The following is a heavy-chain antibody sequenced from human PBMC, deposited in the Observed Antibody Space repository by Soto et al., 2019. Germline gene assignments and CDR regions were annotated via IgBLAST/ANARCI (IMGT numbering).Heavy chain of an antibody. CDR1: GFSFSTYW. CDR2: INSDGSTT. Sequence: EVQLVDSGGGLVQPGGSLRLSCAASGFSFSTYWMHWVRQAPGKGLVWVSRINSDGSTTNYADSVKGRFTISRDNAKNTLSLQMNSLRAEDTAVYYCVRPSRLAAFDYWGQGTLVTVSS. V-gene: IGHV3-74*01. CDR3: VRPSRLAAFDY. D-gene: IGHD6-25*01. J-gene: IGHJ4*02.